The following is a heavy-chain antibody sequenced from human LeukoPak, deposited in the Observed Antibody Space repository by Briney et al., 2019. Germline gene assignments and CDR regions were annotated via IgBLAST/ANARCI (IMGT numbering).Heavy chain of an antibody. Sequence: SETLSLTCAVYGGSFSGYYWSWIRQPPGKGLEWIGEINHSGSTNYNPSLKSRVTISVDTSKNQFSLKLSSVTAADTAMYYCAGIPVLIAAAGIIDYWGQGTLVTVSS. V-gene: IGHV4-34*01. CDR3: AGIPVLIAAAGIIDY. CDR2: INHSGST. D-gene: IGHD6-13*01. CDR1: GGSFSGYY. J-gene: IGHJ4*02.